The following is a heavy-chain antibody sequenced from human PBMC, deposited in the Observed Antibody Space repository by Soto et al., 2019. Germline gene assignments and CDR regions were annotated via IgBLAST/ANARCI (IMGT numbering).Heavy chain of an antibody. J-gene: IGHJ4*02. Sequence: SETLSLTCTVSGYSISFGYYWGWIRQPPGKGLEWIGSIYQSGSVYYSPSLKSRVTISVDTSKNQFSLKVNSVTAADTAVYYCAGGPKFLWNYFGHWGQGSLVTVSS. CDR3: AGGPKFLWNYFGH. D-gene: IGHD3-10*01. CDR1: GYSISFGYY. V-gene: IGHV4-38-2*02. CDR2: IYQSGSV.